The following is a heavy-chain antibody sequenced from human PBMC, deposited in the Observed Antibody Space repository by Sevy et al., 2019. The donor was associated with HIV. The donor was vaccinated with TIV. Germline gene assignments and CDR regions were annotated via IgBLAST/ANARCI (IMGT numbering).Heavy chain of an antibody. CDR3: ARRGVRGVRRFDP. V-gene: IGHV4-39*01. Sequence: SETLSLTCTVSGGSISSSSYYWGWIRQPPGKGLEWIGSIYYSGSTYYNPSLKSRVTISVDTSKRQFSLKLSSVTAADTAVYYCARRGVRGVRRFDPWGQGTLVTVSS. CDR1: GGSISSSSYY. D-gene: IGHD3-10*01. CDR2: IYYSGST. J-gene: IGHJ5*02.